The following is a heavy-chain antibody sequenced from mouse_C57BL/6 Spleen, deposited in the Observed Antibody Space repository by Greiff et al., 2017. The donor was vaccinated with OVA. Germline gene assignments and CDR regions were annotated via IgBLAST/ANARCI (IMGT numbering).Heavy chain of an antibody. CDR3: ARHEGATGPFDY. D-gene: IGHD1-1*01. Sequence: VQLQQSGAELVKPGASVTLSCKASGYTFTEYTIHWVKQRSGQGLEWIGWFYPGSGSIKYNEKFKDKATLTADKSSSTVYMELSRLTSEDSAVDICARHEGATGPFDYWGQGTTLTVSS. V-gene: IGHV1-62-2*01. CDR1: GYTFTEYT. CDR2: FYPGSGSI. J-gene: IGHJ2*01.